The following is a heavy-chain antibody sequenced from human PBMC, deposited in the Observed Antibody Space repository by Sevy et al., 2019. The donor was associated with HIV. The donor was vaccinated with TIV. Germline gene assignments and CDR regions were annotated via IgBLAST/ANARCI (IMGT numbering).Heavy chain of an antibody. CDR3: GRVSEQQLNAFDI. Sequence: GGSLRLSCAASGFTVSSSYMSWVRQAPGKGLEWVSVIYSGGSRYYADSVKGRFTISRDNSKNTLYLQMNSLRAEDTAVYYCGRVSEQQLNAFDIWGQGTMVTVSS. V-gene: IGHV3-53*01. J-gene: IGHJ3*02. D-gene: IGHD6-13*01. CDR2: IYSGGSR. CDR1: GFTVSSSY.